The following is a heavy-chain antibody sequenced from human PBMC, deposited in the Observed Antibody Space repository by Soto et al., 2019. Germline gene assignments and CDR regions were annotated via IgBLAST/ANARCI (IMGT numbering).Heavy chain of an antibody. CDR1: GGTISSWY. V-gene: IGHV4-59*08. Sequence: PSETLSLTCTVSGGTISSWYWSWIRQPPGKGLEWIGYIYYSGSTNCNPSLKSRVTISVDTSKNQFSLKLSSVTAADTAAYYCARRYGSDIDYCGQGTLVTVSS. J-gene: IGHJ4*02. CDR3: ARRYGSDIDY. CDR2: IYYSGST. D-gene: IGHD1-26*01.